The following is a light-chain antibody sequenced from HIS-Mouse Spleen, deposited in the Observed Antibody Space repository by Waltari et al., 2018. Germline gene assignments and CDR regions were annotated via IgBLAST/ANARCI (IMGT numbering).Light chain of an antibody. CDR3: NSRDSSGNHVV. CDR1: SLRSYY. Sequence: SSELTQDPAVSVALGQTVRITCQGDSLRSYYASWYQQKPGQAPGLVIYGKNNRPSRIPDRFSGCSSGSTASLTITGAQAEDEADYYCNSRDSSGNHVVFGGGTKLTVL. V-gene: IGLV3-19*01. J-gene: IGLJ2*01. CDR2: GKN.